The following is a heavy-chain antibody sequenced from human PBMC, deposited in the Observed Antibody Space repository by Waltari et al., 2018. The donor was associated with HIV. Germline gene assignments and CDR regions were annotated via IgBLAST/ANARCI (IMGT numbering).Heavy chain of an antibody. CDR2: ISSGCDTR. J-gene: IGHJ4*02. CDR3: ARAMATFGNY. D-gene: IGHD5-12*01. V-gene: IGHV3-11*01. CDR1: GFTFSDFY. Sequence: QVHLLESGGGLVKPGWSLRLSCAASGFTFSDFYRTWIGQAPGKGLEWLSYISSGCDTRNYADSVKGRFTISRDNAKNLLYLQMNSLRAEDTAVYYCARAMATFGNYWGQGTLVTVSS.